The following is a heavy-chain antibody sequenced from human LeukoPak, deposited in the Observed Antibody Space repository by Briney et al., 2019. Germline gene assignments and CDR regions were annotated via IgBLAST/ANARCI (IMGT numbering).Heavy chain of an antibody. V-gene: IGHV3-23*01. Sequence: GGSLRLSCAASGFTFSNYAMSWVRQAPGKGLEWLSAISGSGGITYYADSVKGRFTISGDKAKNSLYLQMNSLRVEDTAVYYCARDYKYAFDNWGQGTLVTVSS. J-gene: IGHJ4*02. CDR2: ISGSGGIT. CDR1: GFTFSNYA. D-gene: IGHD5-24*01. CDR3: ARDYKYAFDN.